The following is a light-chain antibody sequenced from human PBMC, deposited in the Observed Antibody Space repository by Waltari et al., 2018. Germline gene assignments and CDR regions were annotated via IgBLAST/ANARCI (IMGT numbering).Light chain of an antibody. CDR2: EVS. CDR1: TSDLVDYHY. J-gene: IGLJ3*02. Sequence: QSALTQPASVSGSPGQSITISCTGATSDLVDYHYVSWYQQHPDKAPRLMIYEVSNRPSGVSNRFSGSKSGNTASLTISGLQAEDEADYYCFSYTTSSTWVFGGGTKLTVL. V-gene: IGLV2-14*01. CDR3: FSYTTSSTWV.